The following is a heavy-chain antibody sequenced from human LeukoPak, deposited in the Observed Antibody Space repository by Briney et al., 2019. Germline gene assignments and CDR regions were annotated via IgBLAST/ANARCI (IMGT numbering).Heavy chain of an antibody. J-gene: IGHJ4*02. Sequence: PSETLSLTCAVYGGPFSGYYWSWIRQPPGKGLEWIGEINHSGSTNYNPSLKSRVTISVDTSKNQFSLKLSSVTAADTAVYYCASLDSSGYYYLDYWGQGTLVTVSS. CDR2: INHSGST. V-gene: IGHV4-34*01. CDR1: GGPFSGYY. CDR3: ASLDSSGYYYLDY. D-gene: IGHD3-22*01.